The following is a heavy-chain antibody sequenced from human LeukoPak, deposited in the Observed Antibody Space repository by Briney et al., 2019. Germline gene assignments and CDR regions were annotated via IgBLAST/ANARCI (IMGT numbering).Heavy chain of an antibody. V-gene: IGHV1-69*13. Sequence: SVKVSCKASGGTFISYAISWVRQAPGQGLEWMGGIIPIFGTANYAQKFQGRVTITADESTSTAYMELSSLRSDDTAVYYCARDRTVAPYYFDYWGQGTLVTVSS. CDR1: GGTFISYA. CDR2: IIPIFGTA. J-gene: IGHJ4*02. CDR3: ARDRTVAPYYFDY. D-gene: IGHD4-23*01.